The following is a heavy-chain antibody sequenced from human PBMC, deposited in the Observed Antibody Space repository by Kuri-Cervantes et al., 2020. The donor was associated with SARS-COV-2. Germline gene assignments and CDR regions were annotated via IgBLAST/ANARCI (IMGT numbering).Heavy chain of an antibody. CDR3: ARDLGPPYAFDI. CDR2: IHQSGNT. J-gene: IGHJ3*02. Sequence: GSLRLSCAVYGGSFSGYYWSWIRQPLGEGLEWIGEIHQSGNTYYNPSVRSRVTISVDTSKNQFSLKLSSVTAADTAVYYCARDLGPPYAFDIWGQGTMVTVSS. CDR1: GGSFSGYY. V-gene: IGHV4-34*01.